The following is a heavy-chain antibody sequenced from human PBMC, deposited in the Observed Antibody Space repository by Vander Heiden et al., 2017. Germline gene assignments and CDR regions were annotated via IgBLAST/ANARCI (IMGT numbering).Heavy chain of an antibody. CDR3: ARWAPTVRYFQH. CDR1: GYTFTSYS. Sequence: QVQLVQSGAEVKKPGASVKVSCKASGYTFTSYSMHWVRQAPGQGLEWMGIINPSGGSTSYAQKFQGRVTMTRDTSTSTVYMELSSLRSEDTAVYYCARWAPTVRYFQHWGQGTLVTVSS. D-gene: IGHD4-17*01. J-gene: IGHJ1*01. V-gene: IGHV1-46*03. CDR2: INPSGGST.